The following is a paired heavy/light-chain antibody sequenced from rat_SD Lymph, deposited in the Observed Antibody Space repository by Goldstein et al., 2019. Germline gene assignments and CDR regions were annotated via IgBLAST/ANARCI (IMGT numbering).Light chain of an antibody. CDR1: EDIYSG. CDR3: QQGLKYPFT. J-gene: IGKJ4*01. V-gene: IGKV12S26*01. Sequence: DIQMTQSPASLSASLGETVTIQCQASEDIYSGLAWYQQKPGKSPQLLIYGASSLQDGVPSRFSGSGSGTQYSLKISSMQTEDEGVYFCQQGLKYPFTFGSGTKLEIK. CDR2: GAS.
Heavy chain of an antibody. CDR2: ISYDGGST. CDR1: GFTFSDYY. Sequence: EVQLVESGGGLVQPGRSLKLSCAASGFTFSDYYMAWVRQAPTKGLEWVASISYDGGSTYYRDSVKGRFTISRDNAKSSLYLQMDSLRSEDTATYYCTTDQDVYYGFYWYFDFWGPGTMVTVSS. D-gene: IGHD1-6*01. V-gene: IGHV5-20*01. CDR3: TTDQDVYYGFYWYFDF. J-gene: IGHJ1*01.